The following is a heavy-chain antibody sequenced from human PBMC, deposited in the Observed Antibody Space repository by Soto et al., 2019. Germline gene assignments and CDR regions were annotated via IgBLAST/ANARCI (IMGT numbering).Heavy chain of an antibody. CDR3: AREVRLWDSSGYYRLSGPYFDY. J-gene: IGHJ4*02. V-gene: IGHV1-69*06. Sequence: GASVKVSCKASGGTFSSYAISWVRQAPGQGLEWMGGIIPIFGTANYAQKFQGRVTITADKSTSTAYMELSSLRSEDTAVYYCAREVRLWDSSGYYRLSGPYFDYWGQGTLVTVSS. CDR1: GGTFSSYA. D-gene: IGHD3-22*01. CDR2: IIPIFGTA.